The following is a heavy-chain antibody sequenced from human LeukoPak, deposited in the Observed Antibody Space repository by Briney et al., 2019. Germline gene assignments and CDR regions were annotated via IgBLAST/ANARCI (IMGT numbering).Heavy chain of an antibody. CDR1: GGSISSYY. D-gene: IGHD3-10*01. CDR3: ARVWFGEVDAFDI. J-gene: IGHJ3*02. V-gene: IGHV4-4*07. Sequence: SETLSLTCTVSGGSISSYYWSWIRKPAGRGLEWIGRIYTSGSTNYNPSLKSRVTISVDTSKNQFSLKLSSVTAADTAVYYCARVWFGEVDAFDIWGQGTMVTVSS. CDR2: IYTSGST.